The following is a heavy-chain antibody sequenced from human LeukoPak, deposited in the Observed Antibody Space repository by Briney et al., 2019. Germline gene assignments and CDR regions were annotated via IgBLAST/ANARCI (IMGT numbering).Heavy chain of an antibody. J-gene: IGHJ4*02. CDR1: GFTFSSYG. D-gene: IGHD3-10*01. CDR3: AKDRYYYGSGSYKSYFDY. V-gene: IGHV3-30*18. Sequence: PGRSLRLSCAASGFTFSSYGMHWVCQAPGKGLEWVAVISYDGSNKYYADSVKGRFTISRDNSKNTLYLQMNSLRAEDTAVYYCAKDRYYYGSGSYKSYFDYWGQGTLVTVSS. CDR2: ISYDGSNK.